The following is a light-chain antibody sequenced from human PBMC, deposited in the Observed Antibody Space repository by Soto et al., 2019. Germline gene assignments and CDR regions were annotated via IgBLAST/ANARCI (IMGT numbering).Light chain of an antibody. CDR2: EVF. Sequence: QSALTQPASVSGSPGQSITIFCSGTSSDIGGYNYVSWYQHHPGKAPKLIIYEVFYRPSGVSNRFSGSKSGNTASLTISGLQAEDEADYWCSSYTTTNTLQLVFGGGTKLTVL. CDR1: SSDIGGYNY. V-gene: IGLV2-14*01. CDR3: SSYTTTNTLQLV. J-gene: IGLJ2*01.